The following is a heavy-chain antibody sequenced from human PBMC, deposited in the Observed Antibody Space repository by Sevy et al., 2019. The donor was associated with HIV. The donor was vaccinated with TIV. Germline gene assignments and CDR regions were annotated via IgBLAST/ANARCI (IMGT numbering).Heavy chain of an antibody. CDR1: GFFFSSYA. J-gene: IGHJ4*02. V-gene: IGHV3-23*01. D-gene: IGHD3-10*01. CDR3: AKGGFTMVRGVFDY. Sequence: GGSLRLSCAASGFFFSSYAMSWVRQTPGKGLEWVSAISGSGGSTYYADSVKGRFTISRDNSKNTLYLQMNSLIAEDTAVYYCAKGGFTMVRGVFDYWGQGTLVTVSS. CDR2: ISGSGGST.